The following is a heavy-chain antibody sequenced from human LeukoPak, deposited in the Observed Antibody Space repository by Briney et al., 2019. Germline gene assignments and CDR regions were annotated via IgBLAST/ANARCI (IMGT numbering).Heavy chain of an antibody. J-gene: IGHJ4*02. V-gene: IGHV4-34*01. CDR1: GGSFSGYY. CDR2: INHSGST. D-gene: IGHD4-17*01. Sequence: SETLSLTCAVYGGSFSGYYWSWIRQPPGKGLEWIGEINHSGSTNYNPSLKSRVTISVDTSKNQFSLKLSSVTAADTAVYYCARGTMTTVTYHFDYWGQGTLVTVPS. CDR3: ARGTMTTVTYHFDY.